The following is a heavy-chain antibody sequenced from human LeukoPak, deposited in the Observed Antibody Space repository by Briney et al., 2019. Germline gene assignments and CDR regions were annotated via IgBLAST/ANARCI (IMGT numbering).Heavy chain of an antibody. CDR1: GFTFNSYG. V-gene: IGHV3-30*02. J-gene: IGHJ4*02. D-gene: IGHD3-22*01. CDR2: IMYDGSKQ. CDR3: ARTEYYYDSSGYYPYFDY. Sequence: GGSLRLSCAASGFTFNSYGMHWVRQAPGKGLEWVAFIMYDGSKQYYSDSVKGRFTISRDNAKNSLYLQMNSLRAEDTAVYYCARTEYYYDSSGYYPYFDYWGQGTLVTVSS.